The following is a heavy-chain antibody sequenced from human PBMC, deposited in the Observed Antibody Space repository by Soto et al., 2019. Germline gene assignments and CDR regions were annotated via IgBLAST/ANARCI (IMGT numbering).Heavy chain of an antibody. CDR1: GYTFTGYF. Sequence: ASVKVSCKASGYTFTGYFIHWVRQAPGEGLEWVGYINPNRGVTKYAPRCVGRATINRDTSIRTAYMDMNNMRSDDPAVYFCASGGGTIVAPIPWGPGTLVTAPQ. V-gene: IGHV1-2*02. CDR3: ASGGGTIVAPIP. CDR2: INPNRGVT. J-gene: IGHJ5*02. D-gene: IGHD2-2*01.